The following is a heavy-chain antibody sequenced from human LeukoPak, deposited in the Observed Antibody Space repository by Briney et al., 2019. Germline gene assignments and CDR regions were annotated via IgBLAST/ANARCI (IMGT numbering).Heavy chain of an antibody. V-gene: IGHV3-21*01. CDR1: GFTFSSYS. Sequence: GGSLRLSCAASGFTFSSYSMNWVRQAPGKGLEWVSCISSGSNYIYYADSVKGRFTISRDNAKNSLYLQMNSLRAEDTALYYCARGYSGYEAADYWGQGTLVTVSS. J-gene: IGHJ4*02. CDR3: ARGYSGYEAADY. D-gene: IGHD5-12*01. CDR2: ISSGSNYI.